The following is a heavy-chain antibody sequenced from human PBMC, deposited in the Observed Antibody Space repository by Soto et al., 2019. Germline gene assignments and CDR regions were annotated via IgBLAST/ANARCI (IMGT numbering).Heavy chain of an antibody. D-gene: IGHD2-15*01. CDR2: ISAYNGNT. CDR1: GYTFTHYG. CDR3: ARDVPGSGVPFWDY. Sequence: QIQLVQSGAEMKKPGASVNVSCKPSGYTFTHYGVSWLRQAPGQGLEWMGWISAYNGNTDYAHKFQGRVALTTDTSTSTAYMELRGLSPDDTAVYYCARDVPGSGVPFWDYWGQGTLVTVSS. J-gene: IGHJ4*02. V-gene: IGHV1-18*04.